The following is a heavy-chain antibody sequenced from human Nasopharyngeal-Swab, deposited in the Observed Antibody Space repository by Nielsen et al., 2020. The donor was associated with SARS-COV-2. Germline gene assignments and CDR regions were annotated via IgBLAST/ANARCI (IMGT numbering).Heavy chain of an antibody. V-gene: IGHV3-7*03. CDR1: GFTFSSYW. CDR3: ARDPITMVQGGLNWFDP. CDR2: IKQDGSEK. J-gene: IGHJ5*02. Sequence: GESLKISCAASGFTFSSYWMSWVRQAPGKGLEWVANIKQDGSEKYYVDSVKGRFTISRDKAKNSLYLQMNSLRAEDTAVYYCARDPITMVQGGLNWFDPWGQGTLVTVSS. D-gene: IGHD3-10*01.